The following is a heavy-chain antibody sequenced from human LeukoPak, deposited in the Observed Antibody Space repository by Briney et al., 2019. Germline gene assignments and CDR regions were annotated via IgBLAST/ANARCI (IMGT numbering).Heavy chain of an antibody. CDR2: ISSSGSTI. V-gene: IGHV3-48*01. CDR1: GFTFSSNY. D-gene: IGHD3-10*01. J-gene: IGHJ4*02. CDR3: AREGYYGSGSPPSLYFDY. Sequence: GGSLRLSCAASGFTFSSNYMSWVRQAPGKGLEWVSYISSSGSTIYYADSVKGRFTISRDNSRSTLYLQMNSLRPEDTAIYYCAREGYYGSGSPPSLYFDYWGQGTLVTVSS.